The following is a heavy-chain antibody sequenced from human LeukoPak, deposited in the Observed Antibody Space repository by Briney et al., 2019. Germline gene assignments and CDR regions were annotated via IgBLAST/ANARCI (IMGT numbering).Heavy chain of an antibody. CDR2: IYSTVAA. Sequence: PSETLSLTCTVPGGSISGSFWSWIRQPPGKGLEFIGYIYSTVAASYNPSLNGRVSMSVDTSKNQFSLKLHSVTDADTAVYYCTKFVTVTVPNWVDPWGQGIPVTVSS. J-gene: IGHJ5*02. CDR1: GGSISGSF. V-gene: IGHV4-59*03. CDR3: TKFVTVTVPNWVDP. D-gene: IGHD4-17*01.